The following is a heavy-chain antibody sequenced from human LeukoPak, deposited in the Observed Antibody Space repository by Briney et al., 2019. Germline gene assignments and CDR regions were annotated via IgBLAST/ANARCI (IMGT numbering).Heavy chain of an antibody. D-gene: IGHD6-13*01. CDR1: GYTFTSYY. CDR3: ARVAAAGIQGYFQH. CDR2: INPSGGST. Sequence: ASVKVSCKASGYTFTSYYMHWVRQAPGQGLEWMGIINPSGGSTSYAQKFQGRVTMTRDTSISTAYMELSRLRSDDTAVYYCARVAAAGIQGYFQHWGQGTLVTVSS. J-gene: IGHJ1*01. V-gene: IGHV1-46*01.